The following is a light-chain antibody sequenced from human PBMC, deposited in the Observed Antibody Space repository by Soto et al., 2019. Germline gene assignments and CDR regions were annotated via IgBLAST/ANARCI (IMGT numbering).Light chain of an antibody. CDR3: CSYAGSSTLV. J-gene: IGLJ2*01. CDR2: EVS. CDR1: SSDVGSYNL. Sequence: QSALTQPASVSGSPGQSITISCTGTSSDVGSYNLVSWYQQHPGKAPKLMIYEVSKRTSGVSNRFSGSKSGNTASLTISGLQAEDDADYYCCSYAGSSTLVFGGGTKLTVL. V-gene: IGLV2-23*02.